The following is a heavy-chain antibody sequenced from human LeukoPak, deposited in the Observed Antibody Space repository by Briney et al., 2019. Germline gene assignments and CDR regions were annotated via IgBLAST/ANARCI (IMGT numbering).Heavy chain of an antibody. J-gene: IGHJ4*02. CDR2: VYYSGST. CDR3: ARLIVHFDC. Sequence: PSETLSLTCTVSGGSISSSSYYWGWIRQPPGKGLEWIGSVYYSGSTYYNPSLKSRVTISVDTSKNQFSLKLSSVTAADTAVYYCARLIVHFDCWGQGTLVTVSS. CDR1: GGSISSSSYY. V-gene: IGHV4-39*01. D-gene: IGHD1-26*01.